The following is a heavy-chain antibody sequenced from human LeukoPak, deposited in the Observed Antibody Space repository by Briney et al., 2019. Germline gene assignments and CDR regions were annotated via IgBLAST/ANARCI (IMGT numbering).Heavy chain of an antibody. CDR3: ARAPFEGDAFDI. CDR1: GFTFSSYS. J-gene: IGHJ3*02. V-gene: IGHV3-21*01. CDR2: ISSSSSYI. Sequence: GGSLRLSCAASGFTFSSYSMNWVRQAPGKGLGWVSSISSSSSYIYYADSVKGRFTISRDNAKNSLYLQMNSLRAEDTAVYYCARAPFEGDAFDIWGQGTMVTVSS.